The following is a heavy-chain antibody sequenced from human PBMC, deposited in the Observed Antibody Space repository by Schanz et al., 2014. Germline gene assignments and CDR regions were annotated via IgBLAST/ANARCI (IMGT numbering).Heavy chain of an antibody. J-gene: IGHJ4*01. V-gene: IGHV3-30-3*01. CDR1: GFTLSSYA. D-gene: IGHD6-13*01. Sequence: QVQLVESGGGVVQPGRSLRLSCAAYGFTLSSYAMHWVRQAPGKGLEWVALISNDGSIKYYADSVKGRFTISRDNAKNSLYLQMNSLRAEDTAVYYCAREQIMAAAGLVDYWGHGTLVTVSS. CDR2: ISNDGSIK. CDR3: AREQIMAAAGLVDY.